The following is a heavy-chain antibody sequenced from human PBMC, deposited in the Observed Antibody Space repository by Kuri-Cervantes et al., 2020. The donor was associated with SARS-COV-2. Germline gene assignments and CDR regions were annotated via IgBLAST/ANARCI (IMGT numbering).Heavy chain of an antibody. V-gene: IGHV3-33*08. CDR3: ARDVAPPVYSGSYNYYYGMDV. CDR1: GLTVSSNY. D-gene: IGHD1-26*01. J-gene: IGHJ6*02. Sequence: GGSLRLSCAASGLTVSSNYMSWVRQAPGKGLEWVAVIWYDGSNKYYADSVKGRFTISRDNSKNTLYLQMNSLRAEDTAVYYCARDVAPPVYSGSYNYYYGMDVWGQGTTVTVSS. CDR2: IWYDGSNK.